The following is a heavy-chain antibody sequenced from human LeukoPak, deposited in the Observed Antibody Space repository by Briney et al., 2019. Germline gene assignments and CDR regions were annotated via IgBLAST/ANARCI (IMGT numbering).Heavy chain of an antibody. D-gene: IGHD3-16*01. Sequence: GGSLRLSCVASGFIVSNNYMCWVRQAPGKGLEWVSVLYNAGSTYYADSVKGRFTISRDNSKNTLYLQMYSLRAEDTAVYYCASLKGLCDYFDYWGQGILVTVYS. CDR3: ASLKGLCDYFDY. J-gene: IGHJ4*02. CDR1: GFIVSNNY. CDR2: LYNAGST. V-gene: IGHV3-53*01.